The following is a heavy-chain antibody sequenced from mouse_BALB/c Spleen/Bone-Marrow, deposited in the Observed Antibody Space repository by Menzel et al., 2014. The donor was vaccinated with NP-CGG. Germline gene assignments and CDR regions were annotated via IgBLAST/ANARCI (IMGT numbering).Heavy chain of an antibody. V-gene: IGHV5-6*01. Sequence: EVQLVESGGDLVKPGGSLKLSCAASGFTFSTYGMSWVRQTPDERLEWVATISSGGGYTYYPDSVKGRFTISRDNANNTLYLQMSSLKSEDTAMYYCTRQRNWDHYAMDYWGQGTSVTVSS. D-gene: IGHD4-1*01. CDR1: GFTFSTYG. CDR3: TRQRNWDHYAMDY. J-gene: IGHJ4*01. CDR2: ISSGGGYT.